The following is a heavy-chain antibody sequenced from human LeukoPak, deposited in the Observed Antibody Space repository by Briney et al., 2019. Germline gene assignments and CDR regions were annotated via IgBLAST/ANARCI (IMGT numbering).Heavy chain of an antibody. V-gene: IGHV1-2*02. CDR1: GYSFTDYY. CDR2: INPDSGGT. J-gene: IGHJ6*03. CDR3: ASGYSDYADYYNYYMDV. Sequence: ASVTVSFKASGYSFTDYYMHGVRQAPGQGGEWMGWINPDSGGTNYAQKFQGRVTMTRDTSITTAYMELSRLRSDDTAVYYCASGYSDYADYYNYYMDVWGKGTTVTVSS. D-gene: IGHD4-11*01.